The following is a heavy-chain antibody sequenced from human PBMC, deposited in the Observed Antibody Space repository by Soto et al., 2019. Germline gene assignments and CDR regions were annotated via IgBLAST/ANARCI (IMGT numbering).Heavy chain of an antibody. V-gene: IGHV4-4*07. CDR3: GSDTCMYWFDP. Sequence: SETLSLTCTVSGGSISSYYWSWIRQPAGKGLEWIGRIYTSGSTNYNPSLKSRVTMSVDTSKNQFSLKLSSVTAADTAVYPCGSDTCMYWFDPRRQGPLVAASS. CDR1: GGSISSYY. D-gene: IGHD2-8*01. CDR2: IYTSGST. J-gene: IGHJ5*02.